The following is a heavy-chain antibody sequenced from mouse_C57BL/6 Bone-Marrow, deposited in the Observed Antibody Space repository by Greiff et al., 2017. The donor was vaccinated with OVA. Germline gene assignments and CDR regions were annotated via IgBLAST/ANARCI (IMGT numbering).Heavy chain of an antibody. CDR2: IYWDDDK. V-gene: IGHV8-12*01. CDR1: GFSLSTSGMG. J-gene: IGHJ4*01. CDR3: ARRASYYGSSHYAMDN. Sequence: QVQLQQSGPGILQSSQTLSLTCSFSGFSLSTSGMGVSWIRQPSGKGLEWLAHIYWDDDKRYNPSLKSRLTISKDTSRNQVFLKITSVDTADTATYYCARRASYYGSSHYAMDNWGQGTSVTVSS. D-gene: IGHD1-1*01.